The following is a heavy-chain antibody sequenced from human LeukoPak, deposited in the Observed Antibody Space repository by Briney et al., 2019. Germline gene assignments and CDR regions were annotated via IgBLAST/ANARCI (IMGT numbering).Heavy chain of an antibody. Sequence: GGSLRLSCAISGFTSTTAWMTWVRQAPGKGLEWVSAISGSGGSTYYADSVKGRFTISRDNSKNTLYLQMNSLRAEDTAVYYCARVPDGSSSFYWGQGTLVTVSS. V-gene: IGHV3-23*01. J-gene: IGHJ4*02. CDR3: ARVPDGSSSFY. CDR1: GFTSTTAW. CDR2: ISGSGGST. D-gene: IGHD6-13*01.